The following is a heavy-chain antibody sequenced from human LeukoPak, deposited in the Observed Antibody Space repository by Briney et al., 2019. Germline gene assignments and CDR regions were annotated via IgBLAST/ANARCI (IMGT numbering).Heavy chain of an antibody. V-gene: IGHV1-8*01. CDR3: ARDNGDYAPFDY. CDR1: GYTFTSYD. CDR2: MNPNSGNT. D-gene: IGHD4-17*01. Sequence: ASVKVSCKASGYTFTSYDINWVRQATGQGLEWMGWMNPNSGNTGYAQKFQGRVTMTRNTSISTAYMELSRLRSDDTAVYYCARDNGDYAPFDYWGQGTLVTVSS. J-gene: IGHJ4*02.